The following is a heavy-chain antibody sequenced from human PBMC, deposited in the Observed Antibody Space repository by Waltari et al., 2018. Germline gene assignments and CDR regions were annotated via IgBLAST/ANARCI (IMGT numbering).Heavy chain of an antibody. V-gene: IGHV4-31*03. CDR2: IYYSGST. Sequence: QVQLQESGPGLVKPSQTLSLTCTVSGGSISSGGYYWSWIRQHPGKGLEWIGYIYYSGSTYYNPSLKSRVTISVDTSKNQFSLKLSSVTAADTAVYYCARFKSRENRPDKDTAMVFYAFDIWGQGTMVTVSS. J-gene: IGHJ3*02. CDR1: GGSISSGGYY. CDR3: ARFKSRENRPDKDTAMVFYAFDI. D-gene: IGHD5-18*01.